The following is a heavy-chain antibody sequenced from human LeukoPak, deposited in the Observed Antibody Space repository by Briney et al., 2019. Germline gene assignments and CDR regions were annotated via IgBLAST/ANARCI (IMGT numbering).Heavy chain of an antibody. CDR1: GYSISSGYY. D-gene: IGHD3-10*01. CDR3: ASPPLAGSGSYYNYYYYMDV. J-gene: IGHJ6*03. CDR2: INHSGST. Sequence: SETLSLTCTVSGYSISSGYYWGWIRQPPGKGLEWIGEINHSGSTNYNPSLKSRVTISVDTSKNQFSLKLSSVTAADTAVYYCASPPLAGSGSYYNYYYYMDVWGKGTTVTISS. V-gene: IGHV4-38-2*02.